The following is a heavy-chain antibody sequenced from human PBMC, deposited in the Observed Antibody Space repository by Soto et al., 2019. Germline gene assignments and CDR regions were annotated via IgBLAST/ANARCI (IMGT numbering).Heavy chain of an antibody. CDR1: GFSFSSYA. Sequence: EVQLLESGGGLVQPGGSLRLSCAASGFSFSSYAMSWFRQAPGRGLQWVSAISDSGGSTYYADSMKGRFTISRDNSKNTLYLQMNSLRAEDTAIYFCAKDLTSTSRTPDLWGQGTLVTVS. CDR2: ISDSGGST. D-gene: IGHD2-2*01. V-gene: IGHV3-23*01. CDR3: AKDLTSTSRTPDL. J-gene: IGHJ5*02.